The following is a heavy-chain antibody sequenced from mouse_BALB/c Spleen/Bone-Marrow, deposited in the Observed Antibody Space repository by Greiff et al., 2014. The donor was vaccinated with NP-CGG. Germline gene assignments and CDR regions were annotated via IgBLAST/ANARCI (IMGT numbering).Heavy chain of an antibody. Sequence: VQLQQSGPELVKPGASVKISCKASGYSFTGYSMNWVMQSHGKSLEWIGRINPYNGDTFYNQKFKGKATLTVDKSSSTAHMELRSLASEDSAVYYCARSGYYGSSYFDYWGQGTTLTVSS. CDR1: GYSFTGYS. CDR3: ARSGYYGSSYFDY. J-gene: IGHJ2*01. V-gene: IGHV1-20*02. D-gene: IGHD1-1*01. CDR2: INPYNGDT.